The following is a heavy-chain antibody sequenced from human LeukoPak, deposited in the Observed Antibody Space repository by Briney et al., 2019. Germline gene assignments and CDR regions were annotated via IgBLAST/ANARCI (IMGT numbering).Heavy chain of an antibody. CDR1: GYTFTGYY. CDR2: INPNSGGT. CDR3: ARSVANYDILTGYSVGSGY. D-gene: IGHD3-9*01. Sequence: ASVKVSCKASGYTFTGYYMHWVRQAPGQGLEWMGWINPNSGGTNYAQKFQGRVTMTRDTSISTAYMELSRLRSDDTAVYYCARSVANYDILTGYSVGSGYWGQGTLVTVSS. V-gene: IGHV1-2*02. J-gene: IGHJ4*02.